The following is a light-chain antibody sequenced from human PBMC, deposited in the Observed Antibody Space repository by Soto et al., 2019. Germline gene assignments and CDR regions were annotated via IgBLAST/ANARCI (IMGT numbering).Light chain of an antibody. CDR1: QRVSNN. CDR3: QQYNNWPPLT. Sequence: EIVMTQSPATLSVSPGERASLSCRASQRVSNNLAWYQQNPGQAPRLLIYGASIRATGFPARFSGSGSGTEFTLTISSLQSEDFAVYYCQQYNNWPPLTFGGGNKVEIK. V-gene: IGKV3-15*01. CDR2: GAS. J-gene: IGKJ4*01.